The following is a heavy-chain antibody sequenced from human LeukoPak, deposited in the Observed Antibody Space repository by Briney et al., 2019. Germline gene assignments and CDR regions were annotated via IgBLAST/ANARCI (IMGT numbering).Heavy chain of an antibody. Sequence: SETLSLTCSVSGASISSGDYYWSWFRQHPGKGLEWIGYIHYSGSTYYNPSLRSRIIISVDTSKNQFSLRLSSVTAADTAVYYCARQRSYEGAFDIWGQGTMVTVSS. V-gene: IGHV4-31*03. CDR1: GASISSGDYY. CDR2: IHYSGST. CDR3: ARQRSYEGAFDI. J-gene: IGHJ3*02. D-gene: IGHD1-26*01.